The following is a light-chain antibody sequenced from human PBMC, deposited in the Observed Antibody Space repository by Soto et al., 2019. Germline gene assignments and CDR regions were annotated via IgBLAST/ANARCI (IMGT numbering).Light chain of an antibody. CDR1: NSNIGSNT. Sequence: QSVLIQPPSASGTPGQRVTISCSGDNSNIGSNTVDWYQQLPGAAPKLLIYRNNQRPSGVPDRFSGSKSGTSASLAISGLQSEDEADYHCAAWDDRLNGPVFGGGTKVTVL. J-gene: IGLJ2*01. V-gene: IGLV1-44*01. CDR2: RNN. CDR3: AAWDDRLNGPV.